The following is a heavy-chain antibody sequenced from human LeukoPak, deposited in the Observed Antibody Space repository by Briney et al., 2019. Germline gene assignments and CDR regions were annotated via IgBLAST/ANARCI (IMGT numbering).Heavy chain of an antibody. CDR1: GFTFSSYA. CDR2: ISGSDGGT. V-gene: IGHV3-23*01. D-gene: IGHD6-13*01. Sequence: PGGSLRLSCAASGFTFSSYAMSWVRQAPGKGLEWVSGISGSDGGTNYADSVKGRFTISRDNSRNTVNLQMNSLGAEDTAVYYCAKGITTAGSVFDYWGQGTLVTVSS. CDR3: AKGITTAGSVFDY. J-gene: IGHJ4*02.